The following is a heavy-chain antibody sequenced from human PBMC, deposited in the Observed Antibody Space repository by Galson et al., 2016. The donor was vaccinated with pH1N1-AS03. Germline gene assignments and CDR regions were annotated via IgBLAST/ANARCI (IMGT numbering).Heavy chain of an antibody. CDR1: GFRFSRYA. Sequence: SLRLSCAASGFRFSRYAMSWVRQSPGKGLEWVAALSGSGGNIFYADSVRGRFTISRDNSKGTVELEMKNLRAEDTAKYYCAKDHIEVVTAIGRGAFDIWGQGTVVTVSS. CDR3: AKDHIEVVTAIGRGAFDI. V-gene: IGHV3-23*01. CDR2: LSGSGGNI. D-gene: IGHD2-21*02. J-gene: IGHJ3*02.